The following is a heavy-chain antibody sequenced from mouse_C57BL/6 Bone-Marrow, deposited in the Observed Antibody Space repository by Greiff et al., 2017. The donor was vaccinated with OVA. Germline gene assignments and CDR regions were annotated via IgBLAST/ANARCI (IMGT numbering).Heavy chain of an antibody. D-gene: IGHD2-4*01. CDR1: GFTFSSYG. V-gene: IGHV5-6*01. CDR3: ARPYDYDEAWFAY. J-gene: IGHJ3*01. CDR2: ISSGGSYT. Sequence: EVQLVESGGDLVKPGGSLKLSCAASGFTFSSYGMSWVRQTPDKRLEWVATISSGGSYTYYPDSVKGRFTISRDNAKNTLYLQMGSLKSEDTAMYYCARPYDYDEAWFAYWGQGTLGTVSA.